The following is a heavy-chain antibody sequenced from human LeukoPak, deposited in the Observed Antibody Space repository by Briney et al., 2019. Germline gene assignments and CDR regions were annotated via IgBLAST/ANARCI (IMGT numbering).Heavy chain of an antibody. J-gene: IGHJ5*02. D-gene: IGHD3-10*01. CDR2: IIPILGIA. Sequence: SVKVSCKASGGTFSSYAISWVRQAPGQGLEWMGRIIPILGIANYAQKFQGRVTITADKSTSTAYMELSSLRSEDTAVYYCARDRNGRSNYYGSGKFDPWGQGTLVTVSS. CDR3: ARDRNGRSNYYGSGKFDP. CDR1: GGTFSSYA. V-gene: IGHV1-69*04.